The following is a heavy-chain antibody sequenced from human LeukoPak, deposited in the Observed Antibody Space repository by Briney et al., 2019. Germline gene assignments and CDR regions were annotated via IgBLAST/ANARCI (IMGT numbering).Heavy chain of an antibody. CDR2: IYSGGST. D-gene: IGHD6-19*01. V-gene: IGHV3-53*01. CDR3: ARGIGYSSGWFDY. J-gene: IGHJ4*02. CDR1: GFTVTSNY. Sequence: GGSLRLSCAASGFTVTSNYMSWVRQAPGQGLEWVSVIYSGGSTYYADSVKGRFTISRDNSKNTLDLQMNSLRAEDTAVYYCARGIGYSSGWFDYCGQGTLVTVSS.